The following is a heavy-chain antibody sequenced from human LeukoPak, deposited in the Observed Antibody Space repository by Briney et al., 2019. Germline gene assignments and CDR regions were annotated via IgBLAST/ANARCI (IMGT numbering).Heavy chain of an antibody. Sequence: SETLSLTCAVYGGSLSGYYGSWIRQPPGKGLEWIGEINHSGSTNYNPSLKSRVTISVDTSKNQFSLKLSSVTAADTAVYYCARGNTVVSRFDAFVIWGQGTMVTVSS. CDR1: GGSLSGYY. V-gene: IGHV4-34*01. CDR3: ARGNTVVSRFDAFVI. D-gene: IGHD4-23*01. J-gene: IGHJ3*02. CDR2: INHSGST.